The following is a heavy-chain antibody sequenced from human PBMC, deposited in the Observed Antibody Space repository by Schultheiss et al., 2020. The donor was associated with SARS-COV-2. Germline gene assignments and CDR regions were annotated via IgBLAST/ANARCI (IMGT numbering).Heavy chain of an antibody. Sequence: GGSLRLSCAASGFTFSNAWMSWVRQAPGKGLEWVGRIISKTDGGTTDYAAPVKGRFTLSRDDSKDTLYLQMNNLKTEDAGVYYCTTGYSSGWWEDRDVWGQGTTVTVSS. J-gene: IGHJ6*02. CDR2: IISKTDGGTT. V-gene: IGHV3-15*01. D-gene: IGHD6-19*01. CDR3: TTGYSSGWWEDRDV. CDR1: GFTFSNAW.